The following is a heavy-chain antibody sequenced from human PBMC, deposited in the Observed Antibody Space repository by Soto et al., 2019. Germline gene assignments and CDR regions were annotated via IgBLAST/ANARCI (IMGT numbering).Heavy chain of an antibody. J-gene: IGHJ3*02. Sequence: GGSLRLSCAASGFTFSSYAMHWVRQAPGKGLEWVAVISYDGSNKYYADSVKGRFTISRDNSKNTLYLQMNSLRAEDTAVYYCARAEKRRLQPIDAFDIWGQGTMVTVSS. CDR3: ARAEKRRLQPIDAFDI. CDR1: GFTFSSYA. D-gene: IGHD2-15*01. CDR2: ISYDGSNK. V-gene: IGHV3-30*04.